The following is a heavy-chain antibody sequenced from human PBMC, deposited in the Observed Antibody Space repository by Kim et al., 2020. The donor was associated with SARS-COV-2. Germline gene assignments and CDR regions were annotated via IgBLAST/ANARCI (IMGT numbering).Heavy chain of an antibody. CDR1: GFTFDDYT. CDR3: AKDSLAVAGPSSSYYGMDV. CDR2: ISWDGGST. D-gene: IGHD6-19*01. V-gene: IGHV3-43*01. Sequence: GGSLRLSCAASGFTFDDYTMHWVRQAPGKGLEWVSLISWDGGSTYYADSVKGRFTISRDNSKNSLYLQMNSLRTEDTALYYCAKDSLAVAGPSSSYYGMDVWGQGTTVTVSS. J-gene: IGHJ6*02.